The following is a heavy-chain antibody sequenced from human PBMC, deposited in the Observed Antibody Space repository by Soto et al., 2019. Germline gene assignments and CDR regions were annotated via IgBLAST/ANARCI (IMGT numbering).Heavy chain of an antibody. Sequence: ESGGGVVQPGRSLRLSCAAPGFTFSSYAMHWVRQAPGKGLEWVAVISYDGSNKYYADSVKGRFTISRDNSKNTLYLQMNSLRAEDTAVYYCARDPEYSSSYYFDYWGQGTLVTVSS. CDR2: ISYDGSNK. J-gene: IGHJ4*02. CDR3: ARDPEYSSSYYFDY. V-gene: IGHV3-30-3*01. CDR1: GFTFSSYA. D-gene: IGHD6-6*01.